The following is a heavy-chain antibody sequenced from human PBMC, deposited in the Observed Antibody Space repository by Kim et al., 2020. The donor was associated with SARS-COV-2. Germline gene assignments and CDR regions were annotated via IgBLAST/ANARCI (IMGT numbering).Heavy chain of an antibody. CDR3: ARTGSWPENWFDP. J-gene: IGHJ5*02. Sequence: GGSLRLSCAASGFTFSSYSMNWVRQAPGKGLEWVSSISSSSSYIYYADSVKGRFTISRDNAKNSLYLQMNSLRAEDTAVYYCARTGSWPENWFDPWGQGTLVTVSS. CDR2: ISSSSSYI. V-gene: IGHV3-21*01. D-gene: IGHD6-13*01. CDR1: GFTFSSYS.